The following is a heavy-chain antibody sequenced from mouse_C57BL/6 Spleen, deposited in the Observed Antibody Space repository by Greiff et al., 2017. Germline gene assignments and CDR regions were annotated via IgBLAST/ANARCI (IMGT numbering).Heavy chain of an antibody. J-gene: IGHJ4*01. CDR2: ISNGGGST. D-gene: IGHD2-1*01. Sequence: EVMLVESGGGLVQPGGSLKLSCAASGFTFSDYSMYWVRQTPEKRLEWVAYISNGGGSTYYPDTVKGRFTISRDNAKNTLYLQMSRLKSEDTAMYYCARRYYGNYPYAMDYWGQGTSVTVSS. CDR3: ARRYYGNYPYAMDY. V-gene: IGHV5-12*01. CDR1: GFTFSDYS.